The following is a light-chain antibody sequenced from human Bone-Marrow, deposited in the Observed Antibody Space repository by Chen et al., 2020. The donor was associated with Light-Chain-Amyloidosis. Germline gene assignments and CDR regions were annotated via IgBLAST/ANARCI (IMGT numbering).Light chain of an antibody. J-gene: IGLJ2*01. Sequence: SYELTQPPSVSLSPGQTARITCSGDDLPTQYAYWYQQKPGQAPVLVIHRDTERPSGISERFSGSSSGTTATLTSSGVQAEDEADYHCQSADSSGTYEVIFGGGTKLTVL. CDR2: RDT. CDR1: DLPTQY. CDR3: QSADSSGTYEVI. V-gene: IGLV3-25*03.